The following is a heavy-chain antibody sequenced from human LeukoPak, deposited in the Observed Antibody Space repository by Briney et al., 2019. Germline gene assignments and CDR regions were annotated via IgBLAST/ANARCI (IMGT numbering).Heavy chain of an antibody. D-gene: IGHD3-10*01. J-gene: IGHJ6*02. CDR1: GFTLRNTW. CDR3: ARGGRTDSGSYPYGMDV. Sequence: GGSLRLSCAASGFTLRNTWMHWVRQAPGKGLEWVSVIYSGATTDYAGSVKGRFTISTDSSKNTLYLQMNSLRDEDTSVYYCARGGRTDSGSYPYGMDVWGQGATVTVSS. V-gene: IGHV3-66*01. CDR2: IYSGATT.